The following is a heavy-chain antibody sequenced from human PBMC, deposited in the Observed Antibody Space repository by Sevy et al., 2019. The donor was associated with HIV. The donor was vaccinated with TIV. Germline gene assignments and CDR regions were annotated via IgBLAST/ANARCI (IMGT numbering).Heavy chain of an antibody. Sequence: SLRLSCKASGFTFSSFWMQWVRQAPGKGLEWVAVISYDGSNKYYADSVKGRFTISRDNSKNTLYLQMNSLRAEDTAVYYCARDFAAAGTYYFDYWGQGTLVTVSS. CDR1: GFTFSSFW. D-gene: IGHD6-13*01. J-gene: IGHJ4*02. CDR3: ARDFAAAGTYYFDY. V-gene: IGHV3-30-3*01. CDR2: ISYDGSNK.